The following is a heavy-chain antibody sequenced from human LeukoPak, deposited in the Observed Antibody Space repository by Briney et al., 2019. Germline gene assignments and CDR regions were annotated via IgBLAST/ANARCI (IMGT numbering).Heavy chain of an antibody. J-gene: IGHJ4*02. CDR2: INPNNGGT. D-gene: IGHD2-2*01. CDR1: GYTFTGYY. V-gene: IGHV1-2*02. CDR3: ARGRGTTSSNFDY. Sequence: ASVKVSCKASGYTFTGYYMHWGRQAPGQGLEWMGWINPNNGGTNYARKFQGRVTMTRDTSISTAYMELRRLTSDDTAVYYCARGRGTTSSNFDYWGQGTLVTVSS.